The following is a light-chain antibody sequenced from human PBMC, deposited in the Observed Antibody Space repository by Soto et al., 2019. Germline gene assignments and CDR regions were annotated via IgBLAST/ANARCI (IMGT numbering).Light chain of an antibody. V-gene: IGKV3-11*01. Sequence: EIIVTTSPATLSLSPGARATPSCRASQSIGIYLAWYQQKPGQDPRRLIYDASNRATGIPARCSGSGSGTDFTLTISSLEPADFAVYYCQQRGKWPELPFGGGTKVDIK. CDR1: QSIGIY. J-gene: IGKJ4*01. CDR2: DAS. CDR3: QQRGKWPELP.